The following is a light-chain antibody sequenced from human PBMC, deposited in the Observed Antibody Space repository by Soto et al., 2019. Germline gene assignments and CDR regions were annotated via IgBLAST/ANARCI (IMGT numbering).Light chain of an antibody. CDR2: GDT. Sequence: QSVLTQSPSVSGAPGQRVTISCIGSSSNIGGGYDVHWYQQLPGTAPKLLIHGDTKRPSGVADRFSGSKSGTSASLAITGLQAEDEADYYCQSYDRSLSAWVFGGGTQLTVL. J-gene: IGLJ3*02. CDR1: SSNIGGGYD. CDR3: QSYDRSLSAWV. V-gene: IGLV1-40*01.